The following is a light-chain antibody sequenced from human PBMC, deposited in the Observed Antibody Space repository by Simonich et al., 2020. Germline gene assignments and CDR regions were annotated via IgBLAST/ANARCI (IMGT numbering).Light chain of an antibody. CDR1: QSVLYSSNNKNY. J-gene: IGKJ4*01. Sequence: DIVMTQSPDSLAVSLGERATINCKSSQSVLYSSNNKNYLAWYQQKTGQPPRLLIYWAATRESGVPARFSGSGSGTDFTRTISSLQAEDVAVYYCQQYYSTPLTFGGGTKVEIK. CDR2: WAA. V-gene: IGKV4-1*01. CDR3: QQYYSTPLT.